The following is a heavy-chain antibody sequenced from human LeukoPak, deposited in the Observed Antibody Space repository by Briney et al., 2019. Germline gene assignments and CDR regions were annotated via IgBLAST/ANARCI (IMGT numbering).Heavy chain of an antibody. CDR1: GGTFSSYA. CDR2: IIPIFGTA. Sequence: SVKVSFKASGGTFSSYAISWVRQAPGQGLEWMGRIIPIFGTANYAQKFQGRVTITTDESTSTAYMELSSLRSEDTAVYYCARDGDYDYYYYMDVWGKGTTVTVSS. CDR3: ARDGDYDYYYYMDV. V-gene: IGHV1-69*05. J-gene: IGHJ6*03. D-gene: IGHD4-17*01.